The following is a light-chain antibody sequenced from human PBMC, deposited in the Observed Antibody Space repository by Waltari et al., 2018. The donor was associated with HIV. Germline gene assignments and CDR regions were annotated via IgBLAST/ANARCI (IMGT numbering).Light chain of an antibody. Sequence: IQLTQSLTSLLASIGDRVTINCRTNQTVGTYFNWYQRKPGKAPHVLIHSPATLLRGAPSRFSAHAALTDITLTITSLQREDFAIHYCHQSYTSPRTFGQATRLEIK. J-gene: IGKJ2*02. CDR2: SPA. CDR1: QTVGTY. V-gene: IGKV1-39*01. CDR3: HQSYTSPRT.